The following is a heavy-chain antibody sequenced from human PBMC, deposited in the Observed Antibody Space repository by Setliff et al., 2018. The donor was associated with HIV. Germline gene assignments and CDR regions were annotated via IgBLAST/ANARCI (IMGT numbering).Heavy chain of an antibody. V-gene: IGHV1-46*02. Sequence: ASVNVSCKASGYTFNNYYMHWVRQAPGQGLEWMGIINPSGGSTSYAQKFQGRVTMTRDTSTSTVYMELSSLRSEDTAVYYCAREHRHFDYWGQGTLVTVSS. CDR2: INPSGGST. D-gene: IGHD2-21*01. J-gene: IGHJ4*02. CDR1: GYTFNNYY. CDR3: AREHRHFDY.